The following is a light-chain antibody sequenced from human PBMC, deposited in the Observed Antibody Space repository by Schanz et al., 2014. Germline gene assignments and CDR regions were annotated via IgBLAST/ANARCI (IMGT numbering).Light chain of an antibody. CDR2: STN. CDR1: SGSVSASYY. Sequence: QAVVTQEPSFSVSPGGTVTLTCGLSSGSVSASYYPSWYQQTPGQAPRTLIYSTNTRSSGVPDRFSGSILGNKAALTITGAQADDESDYYCVLYMGSGSWVFGGGTKLTRP. J-gene: IGLJ3*02. V-gene: IGLV8-61*01. CDR3: VLYMGSGSWV.